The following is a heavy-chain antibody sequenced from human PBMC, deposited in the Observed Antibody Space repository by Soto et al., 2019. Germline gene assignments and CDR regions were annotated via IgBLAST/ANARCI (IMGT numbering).Heavy chain of an antibody. CDR1: GGSISSGGYY. CDR2: IYYSGST. V-gene: IGHV4-31*03. D-gene: IGHD3-3*02. J-gene: IGHJ6*02. Sequence: SETLSLTCTVSGGSISSGGYYWSWIRQHPGKGLEWIGYIYYSGSTYYNPSLKSRVTISVDTSKNQFSLKLSSVTAADTAVYYCERDCISPGYYYGMDVWGQGPTVTVYS. CDR3: ERDCISPGYYYGMDV.